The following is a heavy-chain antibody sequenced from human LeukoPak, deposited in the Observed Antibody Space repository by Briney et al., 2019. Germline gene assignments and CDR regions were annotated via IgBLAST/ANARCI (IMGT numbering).Heavy chain of an antibody. CDR2: IFTDWNT. J-gene: IGHJ4*02. D-gene: IGHD4/OR15-4a*01. V-gene: IGHV4-61*02. Sequence: SDTLSLTCTVSGDSMSSGNYYWSWIRQPAGKGLEWFGRIFTDWNTNYNPSLKSQVTISVDTSKNHFSLKLSSVTAADTAVYYCARRAGAYSHPYDYWGQGTLVTVSS. CDR1: GDSMSSGNYY. CDR3: ARRAGAYSHPYDY.